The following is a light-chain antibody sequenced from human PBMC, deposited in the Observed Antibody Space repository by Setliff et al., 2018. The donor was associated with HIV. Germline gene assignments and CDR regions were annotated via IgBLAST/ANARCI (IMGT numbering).Light chain of an antibody. J-gene: IGLJ1*01. CDR1: SSDIGGYDY. V-gene: IGLV2-14*01. CDR2: EVS. Sequence: QSALTQPASVSGSPGQSITISCTGTSSDIGGYDYVSWYQQHPDTAPKVIIYEVSNRPSGVSNRFSGSKSGNTASLTISGLLAEDEADYYCISYANSSALDGFGSGTKVTVL. CDR3: ISYANSSALDG.